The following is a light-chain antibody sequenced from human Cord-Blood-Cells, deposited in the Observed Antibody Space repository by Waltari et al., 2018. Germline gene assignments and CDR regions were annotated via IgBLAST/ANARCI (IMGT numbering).Light chain of an antibody. CDR3: SSYTSSSTLV. CDR2: DVS. Sequence: QSALTKPASVSGSPGQSITISCTGTSSDVVGYNYVSWYQQHPVKAPKLMIYDVSNRPSGVSNRFSGSKSGNTAALTISGLQAEDEADYYCSSYTSSSTLVFGTGTKVTVL. V-gene: IGLV2-14*03. J-gene: IGLJ1*01. CDR1: SSDVVGYNY.